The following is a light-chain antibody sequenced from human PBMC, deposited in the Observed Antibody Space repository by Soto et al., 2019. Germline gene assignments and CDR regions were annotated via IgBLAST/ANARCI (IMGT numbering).Light chain of an antibody. Sequence: EVVLTQPPVTLSLSPGERATLSCRASQSFRGLLAWYQQKPGQAPRLLIYDAYNSATGIPPRFSGSGSGTHFTLTISSLEPEDSAVYYCQQRHMWPITFGQGTRLEIK. CDR1: QSFRGL. CDR3: QQRHMWPIT. CDR2: DAY. V-gene: IGKV3-11*01. J-gene: IGKJ5*01.